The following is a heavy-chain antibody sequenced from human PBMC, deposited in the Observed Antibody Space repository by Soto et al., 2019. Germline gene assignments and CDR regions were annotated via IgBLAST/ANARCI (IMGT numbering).Heavy chain of an antibody. CDR2: IFPMNFDT. CDR1: GYDFAGYW. Sequence: GESLKISCKGSGYDFAGYWIGWVRQMPGKGLEYLGIIFPMNFDTRYSPSFQGQVTISVDKSVNTAYLQWSSLKASDTAMYFCARFGGGSLPPGYFDCWGQGILVTLSS. CDR3: ARFGGGSLPPGYFDC. J-gene: IGHJ4*02. V-gene: IGHV5-51*01. D-gene: IGHD3-16*01.